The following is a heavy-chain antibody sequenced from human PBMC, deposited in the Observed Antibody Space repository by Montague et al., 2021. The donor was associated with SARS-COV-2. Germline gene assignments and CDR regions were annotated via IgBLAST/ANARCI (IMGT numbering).Heavy chain of an antibody. CDR3: ARDGNRWSALRY. Sequence: SETLSLTCTVSGLPISSSYWSWIRQAPGKGLEWIGYIYDSESTNYNPSLQSRVTISVDTSKNQFSLKLSSLTTADTAVYYCARDGNRWSALRYWGQGTLVTVSS. V-gene: IGHV4-59*01. CDR2: IYDSEST. D-gene: IGHD2-15*01. CDR1: GLPISSSY. J-gene: IGHJ4*02.